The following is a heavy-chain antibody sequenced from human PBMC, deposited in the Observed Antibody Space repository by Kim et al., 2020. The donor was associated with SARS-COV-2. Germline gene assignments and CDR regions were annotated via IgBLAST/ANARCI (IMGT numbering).Heavy chain of an antibody. D-gene: IGHD2-21*01. J-gene: IGHJ3*02. V-gene: IGHV4-59*13. CDR1: GGSISSYY. CDR3: ASRTAHIVVHDAFDI. CDR2: IYYSGST. Sequence: SETLSLTCTVSGGSISSYYWSWIRQPPGKGLEWIGYIYYSGSTNYNPSLKSRVTISVDTSKNQVSLKLSSVTAADTAVYYCASRTAHIVVHDAFDIWGQGTMVTVSS.